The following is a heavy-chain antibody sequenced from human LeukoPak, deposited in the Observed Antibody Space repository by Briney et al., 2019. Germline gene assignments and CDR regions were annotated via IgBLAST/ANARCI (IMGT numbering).Heavy chain of an antibody. D-gene: IGHD2-2*01. J-gene: IGHJ6*03. V-gene: IGHV4-4*07. CDR3: ARDVGVVVPMDV. Sequence: SETLSLTCSVSGGSISTYYWSWIRQPAGKGLEWIGRIYTTGGTNYNPSLKSRVTMSVDTSKNQFSLKLTSVTAADTAVYYCARDVGVVVPMDVWGKGTKVTVSS. CDR2: IYTTGGT. CDR1: GGSISTYY.